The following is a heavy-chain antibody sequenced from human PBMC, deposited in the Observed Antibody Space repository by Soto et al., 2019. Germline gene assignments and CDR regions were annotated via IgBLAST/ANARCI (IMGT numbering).Heavy chain of an antibody. Sequence: GSLRLSCAASGFTFSSYGMHWVRQAPGKGLEWVAVIWYDGSNKYYADSVKGRFTISRDNSKNTLYLQMNSLRAEDTAVYYCARDSSSFLFYFDYWGQGTLVTVSS. J-gene: IGHJ4*02. CDR3: ARDSSSFLFYFDY. CDR1: GFTFSSYG. V-gene: IGHV3-33*01. D-gene: IGHD6-6*01. CDR2: IWYDGSNK.